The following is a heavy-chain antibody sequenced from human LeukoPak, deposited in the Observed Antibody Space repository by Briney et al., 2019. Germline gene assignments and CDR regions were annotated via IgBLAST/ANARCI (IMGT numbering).Heavy chain of an antibody. CDR3: AREDLYYGSGSSEFDY. CDR1: GYTFTRYG. Sequence: GASVKVSCKSSGYTFTRYGVSWVRHAPGQGLEWMGWINPNSGGTNYAQKFQGRVTMTRDTSISTAYMELSRLRSDDTAVYYCAREDLYYGSGSSEFDYWGQGTLVTVSS. CDR2: INPNSGGT. D-gene: IGHD3-10*01. V-gene: IGHV1-2*02. J-gene: IGHJ4*02.